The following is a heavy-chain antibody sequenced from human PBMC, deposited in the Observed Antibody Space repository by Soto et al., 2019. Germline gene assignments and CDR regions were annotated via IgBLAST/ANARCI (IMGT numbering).Heavy chain of an antibody. J-gene: IGHJ5*02. Sequence: SETLSLTCTVSGGSISSSSYYWGWIRQPPGKGLEWIGSIYCSGSTYYNPSLKSRVTISVDTSKNQFSLKLSSVTAADTAVYYCARPGTGSSGWYSWFDPWGQGTLVTVSS. CDR2: IYCSGST. CDR3: ARPGTGSSGWYSWFDP. V-gene: IGHV4-39*01. CDR1: GGSISSSSYY. D-gene: IGHD6-19*01.